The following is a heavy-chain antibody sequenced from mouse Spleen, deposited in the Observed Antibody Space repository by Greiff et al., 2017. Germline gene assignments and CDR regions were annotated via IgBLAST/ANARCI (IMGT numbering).Heavy chain of an antibody. Sequence: VQLQQSGAELAKPGASVKMSCKASGYTFTSYWMHWVKQRPGQGREWIGYINPSTGYTEYNQKFKDKATLTADKSSSTAYMQLSSLTSEDSAVYYCARSANWDGGWYFDVWGAGTTVTVSS. D-gene: IGHD4-1*01. J-gene: IGHJ1*01. V-gene: IGHV1-7*01. CDR2: INPSTGYT. CDR1: GYTFTSYW. CDR3: ARSANWDGGWYFDV.